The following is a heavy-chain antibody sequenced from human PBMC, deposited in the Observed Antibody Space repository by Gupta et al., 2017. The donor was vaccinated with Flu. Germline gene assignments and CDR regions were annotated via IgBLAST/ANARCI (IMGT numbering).Heavy chain of an antibody. V-gene: IGHV1-69*06. Sequence: QVQLVQSGAEVKKPGSSVKVSCKASGDTFNTYGFSWVRQAPGQGLDWVGGIIPIFGTVDYAQKFQGRVTITADKSTNTLYMELSGLKSDDTAVYYCARDGYSYGGQWGQGTLVTVSS. CDR3: ARDGYSYGGQ. CDR2: IIPIFGTV. CDR1: GDTFNTYG. D-gene: IGHD5-18*01. J-gene: IGHJ4*02.